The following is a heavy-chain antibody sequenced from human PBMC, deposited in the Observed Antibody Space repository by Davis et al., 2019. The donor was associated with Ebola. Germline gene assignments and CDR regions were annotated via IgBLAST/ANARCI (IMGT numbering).Heavy chain of an antibody. J-gene: IGHJ6*02. CDR1: GGTFSSYT. Sequence: SVKVSCKASGGTFSSYTVSWVRQAPGQGLEWMGGIIYIFGAPNYAQKFQGRVTITADKSASTAYLELSSLRSEDTAVYYCATASSDYHYYYAMDVWGQGTTVTVSS. CDR2: IIYIFGAP. CDR3: ATASSDYHYYYAMDV. V-gene: IGHV1-69*06. D-gene: IGHD3-22*01.